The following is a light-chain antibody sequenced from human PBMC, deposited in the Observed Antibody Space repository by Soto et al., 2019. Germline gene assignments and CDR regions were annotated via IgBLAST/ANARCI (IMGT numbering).Light chain of an antibody. J-gene: IGKJ2*01. CDR3: QQYNNWPHMYT. V-gene: IGKV3-15*01. Sequence: EIVMTQSTATLYVSPGERATLSCRASQSLRSSIAWYQQKPGQAPRLLIYGASYRATRIPARFSGSGSGTESTQTISSMKSEEFAVYYCQQYNNWPHMYTFGQGTKLKIK. CDR1: QSLRSS. CDR2: GAS.